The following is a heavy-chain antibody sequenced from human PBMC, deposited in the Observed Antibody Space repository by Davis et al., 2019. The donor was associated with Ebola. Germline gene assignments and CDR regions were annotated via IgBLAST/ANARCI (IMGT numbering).Heavy chain of an antibody. CDR3: AKTKQQLEYFDY. J-gene: IGHJ4*02. CDR2: IYYSGST. CDR1: GGSISSSSYY. Sequence: MPSETLSLTCTVSGGSISSSSYYWGWIRQPPGKGLEWIGSIYYSGSTYYNPSLKSRVTISVDKSKNQFSLNLNSVTAADTAVYYCAKTKQQLEYFDYWGQGTLVTVSS. D-gene: IGHD6-13*01. V-gene: IGHV4-39*07.